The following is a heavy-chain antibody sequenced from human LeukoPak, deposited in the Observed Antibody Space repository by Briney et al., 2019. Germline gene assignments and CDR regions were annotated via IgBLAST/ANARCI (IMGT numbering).Heavy chain of an antibody. D-gene: IGHD2-21*02. V-gene: IGHV3-53*01. Sequence: PGGSLRLSCAASGFTFSSNYMSWVRQAPGKGLEWVSVIYGGGSTYYADSVKGRFTISRDNSKNTLHLQMNSLRAEDTAVYYCARTLVVTANQYYFDYWGQGTLVTVSS. CDR2: IYGGGST. CDR3: ARTLVVTANQYYFDY. J-gene: IGHJ4*02. CDR1: GFTFSSNY.